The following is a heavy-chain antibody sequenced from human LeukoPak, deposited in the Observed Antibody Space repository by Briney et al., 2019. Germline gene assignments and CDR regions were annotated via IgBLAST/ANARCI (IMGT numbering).Heavy chain of an antibody. J-gene: IGHJ3*02. CDR3: ARAREVQDDAFDI. CDR2: IRYDGSNK. Sequence: GGSLRLSCAAPGFTFSSYGMHWVRQAPGKGLEWVAFIRYDGSNKYYADSVKGRFTISRDNSKNTLYLQMNSLRAEDTAVYYCARAREVQDDAFDIWGQGTRVTVSS. V-gene: IGHV3-30*02. D-gene: IGHD1-1*01. CDR1: GFTFSSYG.